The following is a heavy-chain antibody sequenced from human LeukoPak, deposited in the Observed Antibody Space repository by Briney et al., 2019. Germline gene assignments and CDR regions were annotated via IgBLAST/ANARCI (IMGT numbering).Heavy chain of an antibody. Sequence: PGGSLRLSCAASGFTFSSYSMNWVRQAPGKGLEWVSSISSSSSYIYYADSVKGRFTISRDNSKNTLYLQMNSLRAEDTAVYYCAKDQGFLEWLSYFDYWGQGTLVTVSS. CDR2: ISSSSSYI. CDR1: GFTFSSYS. CDR3: AKDQGFLEWLSYFDY. D-gene: IGHD3-3*01. J-gene: IGHJ4*02. V-gene: IGHV3-21*01.